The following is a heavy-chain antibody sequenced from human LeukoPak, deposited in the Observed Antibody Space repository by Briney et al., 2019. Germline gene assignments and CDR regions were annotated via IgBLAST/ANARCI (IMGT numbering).Heavy chain of an antibody. CDR3: ARGYSSSAYNWFDP. Sequence: SETLSLTCAVYGGSFSGYYWSWIRQPPGKGLEWIGEINHSGSTNYNPSLESRVTISVDTSKNQFSLKLSSVTAADTAVYYCARGYSSSAYNWFDPWGQGTLVTVSS. J-gene: IGHJ5*02. CDR2: INHSGST. CDR1: GGSFSGYY. V-gene: IGHV4-34*01. D-gene: IGHD6-6*01.